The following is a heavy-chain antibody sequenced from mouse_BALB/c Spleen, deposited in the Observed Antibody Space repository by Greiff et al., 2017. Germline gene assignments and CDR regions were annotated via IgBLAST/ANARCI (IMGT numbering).Heavy chain of an antibody. J-gene: IGHJ3*01. Sequence: EVKLQESGPGLVKPSQSLSLTCTVTGYSITSDYAWNWIRQFPGNKLEWMGYISYSGSTSYNPSLKSRISITRDTSKNQFFLQLNSVTTEDTATYYCARSYEGFAYWGQGTLVTVSA. CDR1: GYSITSDYA. V-gene: IGHV3-2*02. D-gene: IGHD1-1*01. CDR2: ISYSGST. CDR3: ARSYEGFAY.